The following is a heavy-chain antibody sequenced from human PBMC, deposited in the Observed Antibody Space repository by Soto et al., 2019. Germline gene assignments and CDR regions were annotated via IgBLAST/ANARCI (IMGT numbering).Heavy chain of an antibody. Sequence: PGGSLRLSCAASGFTFSSYGMHWVRQAPGKGLEWVAVIWYDGSNKYYADSVKGRFTISRDNSKNTLYLQMNSLRAEDTAVYYCARDNQYSSGPEDHYYYYGMDVWGQGTTVTVSS. CDR2: IWYDGSNK. D-gene: IGHD6-19*01. V-gene: IGHV3-33*01. J-gene: IGHJ6*02. CDR1: GFTFSSYG. CDR3: ARDNQYSSGPEDHYYYYGMDV.